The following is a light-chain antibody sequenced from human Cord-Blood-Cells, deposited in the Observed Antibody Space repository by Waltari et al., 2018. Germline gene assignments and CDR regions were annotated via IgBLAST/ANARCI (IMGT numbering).Light chain of an antibody. V-gene: IGKV4-1*01. CDR3: QQYYSTPYT. CDR2: WAS. Sequence: DIVMTQSQDSLAVSLGERAHINYKPNKSVLYSSNNKHYLAWYHQKPGQPPKLLIYWASTRESGVPDRFSGSGSGTDFTLTISSLQAEDVAVYYCQQYYSTPYTFGQGTKLEIK. J-gene: IGKJ2*01. CDR1: KSVLYSSNNKHY.